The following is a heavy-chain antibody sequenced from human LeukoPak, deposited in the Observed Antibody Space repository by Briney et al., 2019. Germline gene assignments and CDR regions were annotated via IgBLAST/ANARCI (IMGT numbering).Heavy chain of an antibody. J-gene: IGHJ6*03. CDR3: AREGRWPYYYYMDV. D-gene: IGHD4-23*01. CDR1: GGAFSSYA. CDR2: IIPIFGTA. V-gene: IGHV1-69*05. Sequence: SVKVSCKASGGAFSSYAISWVRQAPGQGLEWMGGIIPIFGTANYAQKFQGRVTITTDESTSTAYMELSSLRSEDTAVYYCAREGRWPYYYYMDVWGKGTTVTVSS.